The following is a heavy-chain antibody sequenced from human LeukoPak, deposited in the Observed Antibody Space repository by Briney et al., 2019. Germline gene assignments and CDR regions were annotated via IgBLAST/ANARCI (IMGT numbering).Heavy chain of an antibody. CDR1: GGTFSSYA. V-gene: IGHV1-69*06. Sequence: SVKVSCKASGGTFSSYAISWVRQAPVQGLEWMGGIIPIFGTANYAQKFQGRVTITADKSTSTAYMELSSLRSEDTAVYYCARDGPMWLVMGYWGQGTLVTVSS. CDR3: ARDGPMWLVMGY. D-gene: IGHD6-19*01. CDR2: IIPIFGTA. J-gene: IGHJ4*02.